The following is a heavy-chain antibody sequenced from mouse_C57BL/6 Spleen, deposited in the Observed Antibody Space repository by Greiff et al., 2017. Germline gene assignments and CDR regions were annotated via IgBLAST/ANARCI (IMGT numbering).Heavy chain of an antibody. J-gene: IGHJ2*01. V-gene: IGHV1-77*01. Sequence: VQLQQSGAELVKPGASVKISCKASGYTFTAYSINWVKQRPGQGLEWIGKIGPGSGSTYYNEKFKGKATLTADKSSSTAYMQLSSLTSDDSAVYYCAREGTTVVGGFDYWGQGTTLTVSS. CDR2: IGPGSGST. CDR3: AREGTTVVGGFDY. CDR1: GYTFTAYS. D-gene: IGHD1-1*01.